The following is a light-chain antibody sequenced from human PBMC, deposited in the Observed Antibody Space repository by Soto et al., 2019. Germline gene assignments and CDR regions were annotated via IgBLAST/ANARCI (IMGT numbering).Light chain of an antibody. J-gene: IGLJ3*02. CDR2: EIN. V-gene: IGLV2-8*01. CDR1: SSDVGAYDY. Sequence: QSALTQPPSASGSPGQSVTISCTGTSSDVGAYDYVSWYQQHPGKAPKLMIYEINKRPSGVPDRFSGSKSGNTASLTVSGLQAEDEADYYRSSYTTTNAWVFGGGTKLTVL. CDR3: SSYTTTNAWV.